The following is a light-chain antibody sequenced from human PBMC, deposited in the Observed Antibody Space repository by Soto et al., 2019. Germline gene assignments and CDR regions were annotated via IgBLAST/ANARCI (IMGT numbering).Light chain of an antibody. CDR3: HEYNTWPWT. V-gene: IGKV3-15*01. CDR2: GAS. J-gene: IGKJ1*01. CDR1: QTISNS. Sequence: ETLMTQSPATLSVSPGARATLYCRASQTISNSLAWYQQKPGQAPRLLIFGASPRATGVPARFSGSGSGTEFILTISSLQSEDFAVYYCHEYNTWPWTFGQGTKVDIK.